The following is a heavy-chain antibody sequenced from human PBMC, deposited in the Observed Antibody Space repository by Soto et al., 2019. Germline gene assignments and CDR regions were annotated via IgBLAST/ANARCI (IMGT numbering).Heavy chain of an antibody. J-gene: IGHJ3*02. CDR2: IIPILGIA. CDR1: GGTFSSYT. CDR3: ARKKVTAAQASDAFDI. D-gene: IGHD2-2*01. V-gene: IGHV1-69*02. Sequence: QVQLVQSGAEVKKPGSSVKVSCKASGGTFSSYTISWVRQAPGQGLEWMGRIIPILGIANYAQKFQGRVTITADKSTSTAYMELSSLRSEDTAVYYCARKKVTAAQASDAFDIWGQGTMVTVSS.